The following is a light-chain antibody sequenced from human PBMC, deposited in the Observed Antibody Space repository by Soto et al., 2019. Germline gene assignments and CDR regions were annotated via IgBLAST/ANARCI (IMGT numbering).Light chain of an antibody. J-gene: IGLJ1*01. CDR2: ENN. V-gene: IGLV1-51*02. Sequence: QSVLTQPPSVSASPGQKVTISCSGSSSNIGNNYVSWYQQLPGTAPKLLIYENNKRPSGIPDRFSGSKSGTSATLGSTGLQTGDEADYYCGTWDSSLSALYVFGTGTKVTVL. CDR3: GTWDSSLSALYV. CDR1: SSNIGNNY.